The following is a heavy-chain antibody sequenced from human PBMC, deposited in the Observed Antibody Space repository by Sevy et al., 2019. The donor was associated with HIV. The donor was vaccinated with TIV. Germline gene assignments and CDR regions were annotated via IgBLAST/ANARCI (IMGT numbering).Heavy chain of an antibody. D-gene: IGHD2-15*01. J-gene: IGHJ6*02. V-gene: IGHV3-23*01. Sequence: GGSLRLSCAASGFTFSSYAMNWVRQAPGKGLDWVSSVSVTGRSTYYADSVEGRFTISRDNSKSTLYLQMNSLRADDTAVYYCAKGYCSGGSCPRDYYYYGMDVWGQGTTATVSS. CDR3: AKGYCSGGSCPRDYYYYGMDV. CDR1: GFTFSSYA. CDR2: VSVTGRST.